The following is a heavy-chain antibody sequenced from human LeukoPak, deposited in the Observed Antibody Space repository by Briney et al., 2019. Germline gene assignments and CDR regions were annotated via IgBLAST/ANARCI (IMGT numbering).Heavy chain of an antibody. J-gene: IGHJ5*02. CDR2: LYYSGST. V-gene: IGHV4-39*01. Sequence: PSETLSLTCTVSGGSITNNNYYWDWIRQPPGKGLEWIGDLYYSGSTHYNPSLKSRVTISVDTSKNQFSLRLSSVTAADTAVYYCARHRYYYDSSGYYYQPWGQGTLVTVSS. CDR1: GGSITNNNYY. CDR3: ARHRYYYDSSGYYYQP. D-gene: IGHD3-22*01.